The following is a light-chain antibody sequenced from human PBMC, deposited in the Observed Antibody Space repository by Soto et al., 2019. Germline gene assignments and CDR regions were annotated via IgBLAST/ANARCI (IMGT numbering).Light chain of an antibody. CDR2: GTS. Sequence: EIVLTQSPDTLSLSPGERATLSCRASQSVLSNYLAWYQQKPGQAPRLRIYGTSRRVTGIPDRFSGSGSGTEFTLTISILEPEDFAMYYCQQYGISPPGYTFAQGTKLEI. V-gene: IGKV3-20*01. CDR1: QSVLSNY. J-gene: IGKJ2*01. CDR3: QQYGISPPGYT.